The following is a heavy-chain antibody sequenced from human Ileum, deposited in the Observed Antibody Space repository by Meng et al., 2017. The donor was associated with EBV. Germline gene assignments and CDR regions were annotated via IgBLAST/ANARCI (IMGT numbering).Heavy chain of an antibody. CDR3: ARNSESGSYIDY. J-gene: IGHJ4*02. V-gene: IGHV4-28*01. CDR2: IYYSGTT. D-gene: IGHD1-26*01. CDR1: GYSISTTNW. Sequence: QVQRQEAGPGLGKPSDTLSLTCAVSGYSISTTNWWGWIRQPPGKGLEWIGHIYYSGTTYNNPSLKSRVTMSIDPSKNQFSLKLSSVTAVDTAVYYCARNSESGSYIDYWGLGTLVTVSS.